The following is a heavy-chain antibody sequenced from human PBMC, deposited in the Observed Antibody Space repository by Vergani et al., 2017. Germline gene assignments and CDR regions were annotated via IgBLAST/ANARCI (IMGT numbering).Heavy chain of an antibody. CDR1: GFSLSTSGMG. J-gene: IGHJ4*02. CDR3: ARGALWWLRQIDS. Sequence: QITLRESGPSVVKPTQTLTLTCSFSGFSLSTSGMGVGWIRQPPGKALEWLAVIYWNDDRRYSPSLKSRLTITKDTSKNHVVLTMTNMDPADTATYYCARGALWWLRQIDSWGQGTLVTVSS. D-gene: IGHD2-21*01. CDR2: IYWNDDR. V-gene: IGHV2-5*01.